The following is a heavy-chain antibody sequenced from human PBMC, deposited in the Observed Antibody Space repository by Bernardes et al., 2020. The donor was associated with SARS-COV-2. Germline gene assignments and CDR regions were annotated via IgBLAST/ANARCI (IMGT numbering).Heavy chain of an antibody. D-gene: IGHD6-19*01. V-gene: IGHV4-39*01. J-gene: IGHJ4*02. CDR2: IYHSGTT. CDR3: ASYSSGWSGGYCFDY. CDR1: GGSISSSTYH. Sequence: SETLSLTCTVSGGSISSSTYHWGWIRQPPGKGLEWIGSIYHSGTTYFNPSLKSRVTMSVDTSKSQFSLKLTSVTATDAGSYYCASYSSGWSGGYCFDYWGQGTLVTVSS.